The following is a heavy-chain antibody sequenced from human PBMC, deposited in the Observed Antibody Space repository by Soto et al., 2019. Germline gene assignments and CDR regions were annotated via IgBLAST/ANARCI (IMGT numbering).Heavy chain of an antibody. CDR2: IKQDGSEK. CDR1: GFTFSSYW. CDR3: ARDREYIYGYWYYYYYMDV. Sequence: EVQLVESGGGLVQPGGSLRLSCAASGFTFSSYWMSWVRQAPGKGLEWVANIKQDGSEKYYVDSVKGRFTISRDNAKNSLYLQMNSLRAEYTAVYYCARDREYIYGYWYYYYYMDVWGKGTTVTVSS. V-gene: IGHV3-7*01. J-gene: IGHJ6*03. D-gene: IGHD5-18*01.